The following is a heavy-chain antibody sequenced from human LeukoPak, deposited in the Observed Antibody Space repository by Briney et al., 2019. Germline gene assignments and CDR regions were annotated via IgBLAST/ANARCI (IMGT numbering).Heavy chain of an antibody. J-gene: IGHJ4*02. D-gene: IGHD6-13*01. CDR3: ARLAYSSSYYDS. CDR1: GGSISSSSYY. Sequence: PSETLSLTCSVSGGSISSSSYYWGWIRQPPGKGLEWIGSIYYSGSTYHNPSLKSRVTMSVDTSKNQFSLTLTSVTAADTAIYYCARLAYSSSYYDSWGQGTLVTVSS. CDR2: IYYSGST. V-gene: IGHV4-39*01.